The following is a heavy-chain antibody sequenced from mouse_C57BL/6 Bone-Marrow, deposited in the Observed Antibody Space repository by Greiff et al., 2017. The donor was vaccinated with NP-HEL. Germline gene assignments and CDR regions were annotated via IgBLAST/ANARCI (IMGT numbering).Heavy chain of an antibody. CDR1: GYTFTSYG. CDR2: IYPRSGNT. V-gene: IGHV1-81*01. J-gene: IGHJ2*01. Sequence: VKLMESGAELARPGASVKLSCKASGYTFTSYGISWVKQRTGQGLEWIGEIYPRSGNTYYNEKFKGKATLTADKSSSTAYMELRSLTSEDSAVYFCARGGYYFDDWGQGTTLTVSS. CDR3: ARGGYYFDD.